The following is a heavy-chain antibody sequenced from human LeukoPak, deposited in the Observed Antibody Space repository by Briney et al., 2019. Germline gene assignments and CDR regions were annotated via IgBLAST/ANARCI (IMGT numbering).Heavy chain of an antibody. CDR3: ARTTHTDY. Sequence: PGGSLRLSCAASGFTSNTYWMTWVRQAPGKGLEWVATIKEDSSEKYYVDSVRGRFTISRDNAENSLYLQMNSLRVEDTAVYYCARTTHTDYWGQGTLVTVSS. J-gene: IGHJ4*02. D-gene: IGHD1-1*01. CDR2: IKEDSSEK. V-gene: IGHV3-7*01. CDR1: GFTSNTYW.